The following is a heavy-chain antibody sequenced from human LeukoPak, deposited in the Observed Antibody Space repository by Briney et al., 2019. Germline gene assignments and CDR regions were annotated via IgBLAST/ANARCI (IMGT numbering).Heavy chain of an antibody. V-gene: IGHV3-13*01. CDR2: IGTTDNT. D-gene: IGHD3-3*01. J-gene: IGHJ4*02. CDR1: GFTFSRYD. CDR3: VSGFLQWLY. Sequence: GGSLRLSCAASGFTFSRYDMHWVRQPTGKSLEWVSGIGTTDNTYYPGSVKGRFTISRDNAKNSLYLQMNNLRAEDTAVYFCVSGFLQWLYWGQGTLVTVSS.